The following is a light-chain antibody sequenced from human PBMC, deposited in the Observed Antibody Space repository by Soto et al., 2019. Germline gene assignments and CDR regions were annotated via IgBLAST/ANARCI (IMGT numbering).Light chain of an antibody. Sequence: EIVLTQSPGTLSLSPGERATLSCRASQSVSSSYLAWYQQKPGQAPRLLIYGASSRATGIPDRFSGSGSWTEFTRTSIRLQPEDFEVYYCQQYGRSPVTFGQGNKVEIK. CDR2: GAS. CDR3: QQYGRSPVT. J-gene: IGKJ1*01. CDR1: QSVSSSY. V-gene: IGKV3-20*01.